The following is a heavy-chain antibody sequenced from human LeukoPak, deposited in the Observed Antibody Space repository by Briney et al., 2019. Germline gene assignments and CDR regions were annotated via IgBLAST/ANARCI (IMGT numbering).Heavy chain of an antibody. CDR2: INHSGGT. V-gene: IGHV4-34*01. CDR3: ARVPVVTPHPHAFDI. D-gene: IGHD4-23*01. Sequence: KASETLSLTCAVYGGSFSGYSWNWIRQPPVKGLEWIGEINHSGGTNYNPSLKSRVTISVDTSKKQFSLKLSSVTAVDTAVYYCARVPVVTPHPHAFDIWGQGTMVTVSS. J-gene: IGHJ3*02. CDR1: GGSFSGYS.